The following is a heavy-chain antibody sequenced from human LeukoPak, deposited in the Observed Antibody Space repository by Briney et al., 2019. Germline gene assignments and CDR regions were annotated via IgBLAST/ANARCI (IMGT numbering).Heavy chain of an antibody. CDR2: IHYPGAT. CDR3: ARGNILTGYCFDF. CDR1: GGSITGYY. D-gene: IGHD3-9*01. V-gene: IGHV4-34*01. Sequence: SETLSLTCAVYGGSITGYYWSWIRQTPGRELEWVGEIHYPGATSYHPSLKSRATISTDTSKNQFSLGLSSVTAADTAVYYCARGNILTGYCFDFWGQGALVTVSS. J-gene: IGHJ4*02.